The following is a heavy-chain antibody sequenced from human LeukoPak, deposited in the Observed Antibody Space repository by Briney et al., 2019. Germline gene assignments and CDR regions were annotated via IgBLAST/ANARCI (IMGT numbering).Heavy chain of an antibody. V-gene: IGHV1-69*13. CDR2: IIPIFGTA. CDR3: ARALRYFDWLEASWFDP. D-gene: IGHD3-9*01. Sequence: GASVKVSCKASGYTFTSYYMHWVRQAPGQGLEWMGGIIPIFGTANYAQKFQGRVTITADESTSTAYMELSSLRSEDTAVYYCARALRYFDWLEASWFDPWGQGTLVTVSS. J-gene: IGHJ5*02. CDR1: GYTFTSYY.